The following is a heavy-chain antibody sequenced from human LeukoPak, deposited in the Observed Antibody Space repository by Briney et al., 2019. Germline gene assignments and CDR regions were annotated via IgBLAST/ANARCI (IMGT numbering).Heavy chain of an antibody. D-gene: IGHD5-12*01. CDR2: ISTSGSYI. J-gene: IGHJ4*02. CDR1: GFTLSNYN. Sequence: PGGSLRLSCAASGFTLSNYNMNWVRQAPGRGLEWVSSISTSGSYIYYANSMKGRFTISRDNAKNSLYLQMNTLRAEDTAVYYCARGPSGYHNTGGQGTLVTVSS. CDR3: ARGPSGYHNT. V-gene: IGHV3-21*01.